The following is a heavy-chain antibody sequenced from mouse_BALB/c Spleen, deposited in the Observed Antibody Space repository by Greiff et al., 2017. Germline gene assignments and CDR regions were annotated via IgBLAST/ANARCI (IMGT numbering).Heavy chain of an antibody. CDR1: GFAFSSYD. CDR3: ARHYGNPHYFDY. V-gene: IGHV5-12-1*01. CDR2: ISSGGGST. Sequence: EVKLVESGGGLVKPGGSLKLSCAASGFAFSSYDMSWVRQTPEKRLEWVAYISSGGGSTYYPDTVKGRFTISRDNAKNTLYLQMSSLKSEDTAMYYCARHYGNPHYFDYWGQGTTLTVSS. J-gene: IGHJ2*01. D-gene: IGHD2-1*01.